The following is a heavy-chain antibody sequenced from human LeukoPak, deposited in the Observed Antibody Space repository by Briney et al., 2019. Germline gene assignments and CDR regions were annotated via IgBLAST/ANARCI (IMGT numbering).Heavy chain of an antibody. D-gene: IGHD6-13*01. CDR1: GFTVSSNY. V-gene: IGHV3-53*01. CDR3: AREIIAAAGTKQA. Sequence: AGSLRLSCAASGFTVSSNYMSWVRQAPGKGLEWVSVIYSGGSTYYADSVKGRFTISRDNSKNTLYLQMNSLRAEGTAVYYCAREIIAAAGTKQAWGQGTLVTVSS. J-gene: IGHJ5*02. CDR2: IYSGGST.